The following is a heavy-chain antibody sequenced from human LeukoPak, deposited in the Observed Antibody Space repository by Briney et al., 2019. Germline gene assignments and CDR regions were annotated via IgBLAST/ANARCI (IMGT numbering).Heavy chain of an antibody. CDR1: GFTFSSYA. CDR3: ARGRAAGDTYIEF. Sequence: GGSLRLSCAASGFTFSSYAMSWVRQAPAKGLEWVSSISGSGISTYYTDSVKGRFTISRDNSENTLSLQLNSLRADDTAVYYCARGRAAGDTYIEFWGQGILVTVSS. V-gene: IGHV3-23*01. J-gene: IGHJ4*02. D-gene: IGHD3-16*01. CDR2: ISGSGIST.